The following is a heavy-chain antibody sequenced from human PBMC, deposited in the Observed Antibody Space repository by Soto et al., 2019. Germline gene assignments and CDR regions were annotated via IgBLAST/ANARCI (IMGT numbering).Heavy chain of an antibody. J-gene: IGHJ5*02. CDR3: XXXXGGSSSWYVDWFDP. D-gene: IGHD6-13*01. V-gene: IGHV3-30*03. CDR2: ISYDGSNK. CDR1: GFTFSSYG. Sequence: QVQLVESGGGVVQPGRSLRLSCAASGFTFSSYGMHWVRQAPGKGLEWVAVISYDGSNKYYADSVKGRFTISRDNSKNTLXXXMXXXXXXXXXXXXXXXXXGGSSSWYVDWFDPWGQGXLVTVSS.